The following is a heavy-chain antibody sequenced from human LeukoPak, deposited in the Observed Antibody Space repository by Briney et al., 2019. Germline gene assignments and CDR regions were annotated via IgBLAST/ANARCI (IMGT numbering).Heavy chain of an antibody. J-gene: IGHJ6*02. V-gene: IGHV3-48*01. CDR2: ISRDSDIR. CDR1: GFIFGRDS. Sequence: GGSLRLSCAASGFIFGRDSMNWVRQAPGRGLEWISYISRDSDIRYYADSVRGRFHISRDNARNSLYLQMNSLRADDTARYYCVRVREDYGDYYYYYVMDAWGQGTTVTVSS. D-gene: IGHD4-17*01. CDR3: VRVREDYGDYYYYYVMDA.